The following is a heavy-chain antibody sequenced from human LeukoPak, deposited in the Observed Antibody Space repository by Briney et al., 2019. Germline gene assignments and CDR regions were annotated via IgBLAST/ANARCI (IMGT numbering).Heavy chain of an antibody. Sequence: GRALRISCAASGFAFSAYEMNWVHKAQGKGLEGVSYIAGSDTRTYYADSVKRRFTIYRDNTKNSLYLQMNSLRAEDSGLYYCTTLGYHLDSWGQGTLVTVAS. V-gene: IGHV3-48*03. J-gene: IGHJ4*02. CDR2: IAGSDTRT. D-gene: IGHD3-22*01. CDR1: GFAFSAYE. CDR3: TTLGYHLDS.